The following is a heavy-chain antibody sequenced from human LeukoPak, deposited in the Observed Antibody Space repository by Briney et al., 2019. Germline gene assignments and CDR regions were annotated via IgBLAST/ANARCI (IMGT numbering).Heavy chain of an antibody. J-gene: IGHJ5*02. Sequence: SETLSLTCTVSGGSVSSGTYYWGWIRQPPGKGLEWIGSIYYSGSTYYNPSLKSRVTISVDTSKNQFSLKLSSVTAADTAVYYCARVWSSNILNWFDPWGQGTLVTVSS. CDR3: ARVWSSNILNWFDP. D-gene: IGHD3-3*01. V-gene: IGHV4-39*01. CDR2: IYYSGST. CDR1: GGSVSSGTYY.